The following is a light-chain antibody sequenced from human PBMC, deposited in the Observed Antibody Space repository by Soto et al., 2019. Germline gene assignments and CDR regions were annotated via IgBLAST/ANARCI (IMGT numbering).Light chain of an antibody. CDR1: SSDIGTGYD. CDR2: SNN. J-gene: IGLJ2*01. V-gene: IGLV1-40*01. Sequence: QSVLTQPPSVSGAPGQRVTISCTGSSSDIGTGYDVHWYQQLPGTAPKLLIYSNNNRTSGVPDRFSGSRSGTSASLAITGLQAEDESDYFFQSYDGGLIDSRVVFGGGTKLTVL. CDR3: QSYDGGLIDSRVV.